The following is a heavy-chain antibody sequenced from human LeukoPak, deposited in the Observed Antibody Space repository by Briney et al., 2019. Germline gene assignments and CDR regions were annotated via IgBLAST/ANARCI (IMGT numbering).Heavy chain of an antibody. D-gene: IGHD2-2*01. J-gene: IGHJ6*03. CDR2: IYYSGST. Sequence: PSETLSLTCTVSGGSISSYYWSWVRQPPGKGLEWIGYIYYSGSTNYNSSLKSRVTISVDTSKNQFSLKLSSVTAADTAVYYCARLREEYCSSTSCLYYYYYYMDVWGKGTTVTVSS. CDR3: ARLREEYCSSTSCLYYYYYYMDV. V-gene: IGHV4-59*01. CDR1: GGSISSYY.